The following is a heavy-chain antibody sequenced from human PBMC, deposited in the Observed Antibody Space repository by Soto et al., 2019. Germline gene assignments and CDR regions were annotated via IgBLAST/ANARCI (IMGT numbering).Heavy chain of an antibody. J-gene: IGHJ4*02. CDR3: ARATWQQLVRFDY. CDR2: IYYSGST. V-gene: IGHV4-59*01. CDR1: GGSISSYY. D-gene: IGHD6-13*01. Sequence: SETLSLTCTVSGGSISSYYWSWIRQPPGKGLEWIGYIYYSGSTNYNPSLKSRVTISVDTSKNQFSLKLSSVTAADTAVYYCARATWQQLVRFDYWGQGTLVTVSS.